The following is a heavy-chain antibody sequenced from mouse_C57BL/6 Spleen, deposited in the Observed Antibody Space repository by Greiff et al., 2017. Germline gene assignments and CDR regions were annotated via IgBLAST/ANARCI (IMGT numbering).Heavy chain of an antibody. D-gene: IGHD2-4*01. CDR3: ARGYYDYDAYYFDY. CDR2: INPGSGGT. J-gene: IGHJ2*01. CDR1: GYAFTNYL. V-gene: IGHV1-54*01. Sequence: VQLQQSGAELVRPGTSVKVSCKASGYAFTNYLIEWVKQRPGQGLEWIGVINPGSGGTNYNEKFKGKATLTADKSSSTAYMQLSSLTSEDSAVYFCARGYYDYDAYYFDYWGQGTTLTVSS.